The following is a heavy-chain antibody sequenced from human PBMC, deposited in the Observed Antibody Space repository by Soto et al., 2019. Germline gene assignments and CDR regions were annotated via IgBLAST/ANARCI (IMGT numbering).Heavy chain of an antibody. Sequence: GGSLRLSCAASGFTFSSYAMSWVRQAPGKGLEWVSAISGSGGSTYYADSVKGRFTISRDNSKNTLYLQMNSLRDEDTAVYYCAKDGDGRQWLVPGYFDYWGQGTLVTVSS. J-gene: IGHJ4*02. CDR3: AKDGDGRQWLVPGYFDY. V-gene: IGHV3-23*01. D-gene: IGHD6-19*01. CDR1: GFTFSSYA. CDR2: ISGSGGST.